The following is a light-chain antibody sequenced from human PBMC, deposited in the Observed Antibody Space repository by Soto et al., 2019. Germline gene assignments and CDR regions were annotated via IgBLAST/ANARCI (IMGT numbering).Light chain of an antibody. J-gene: IGKJ1*01. Sequence: DIQMTQSPSSLSASVGDSVTITCQSSQTISTSLNWYQQKPGKAPKLLIYDASSLESGVPSRFSGSGSGTEFTLTISSLQPDDFATYYCQQYNTYPWTFGQGTKVDIK. V-gene: IGKV1-5*01. CDR3: QQYNTYPWT. CDR2: DAS. CDR1: QTISTS.